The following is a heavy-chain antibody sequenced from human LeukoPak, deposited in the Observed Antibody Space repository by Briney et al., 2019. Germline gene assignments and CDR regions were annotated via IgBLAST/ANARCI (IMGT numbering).Heavy chain of an antibody. V-gene: IGHV3-11*04. CDR2: ISSSGSTI. CDR1: GFTFSDYY. Sequence: GGSLRLSCAASGFTFSDYYMSWTRQAPGKGLEWVSYISSSGSTIHYADSVKGRFTISRDNAKNSLYLQMNSLRAEDTAMYYCARVRGSYCSDYWGQGTLVTVSS. CDR3: ARVRGSYCSDY. D-gene: IGHD1-26*01. J-gene: IGHJ4*02.